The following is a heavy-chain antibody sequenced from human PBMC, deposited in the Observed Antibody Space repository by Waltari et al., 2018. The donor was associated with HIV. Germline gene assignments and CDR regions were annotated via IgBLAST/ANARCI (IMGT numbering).Heavy chain of an antibody. Sequence: QLQLQESGPGLVKPSETLSLICTVSGGSISSSSYYWGWIRQPPGKGLEWIGSIYYSGSTYYNPSLKSRVTISVDTSKNQFSLKLSSVTAADTAVYYCARPYSSSWYYFDYCGQGTLVTVSS. J-gene: IGHJ4*02. CDR2: IYYSGST. D-gene: IGHD6-13*01. CDR1: GGSISSSSYY. V-gene: IGHV4-39*01. CDR3: ARPYSSSWYYFDY.